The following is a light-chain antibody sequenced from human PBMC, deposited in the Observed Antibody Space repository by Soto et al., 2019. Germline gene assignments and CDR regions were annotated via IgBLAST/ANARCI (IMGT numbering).Light chain of an antibody. CDR3: QQYNNWPQT. V-gene: IGKV3D-15*01. CDR1: QSVSSN. CDR2: AAS. J-gene: IGKJ1*01. Sequence: EIVMRQSPVTLSVYKGERATLSCRASQSVSSNLAWYQQKPGQAPRLLIYAASNRATGIPARFSGSGSGTEFTLTISSLQSEDFAVYYCQQYNNWPQTFGQVTKV.